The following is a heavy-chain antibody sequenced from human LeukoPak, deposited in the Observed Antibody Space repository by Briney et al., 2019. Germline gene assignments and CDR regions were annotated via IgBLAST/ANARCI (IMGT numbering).Heavy chain of an antibody. CDR1: GGSISSSSYY. D-gene: IGHD2-21*02. CDR3: ARVRGGDCLDY. J-gene: IGHJ4*02. Sequence: ETLSLTCTVSGGSISSSSYYWGWIRQPPGKGLEWVSAISGSGGSTYYADSVKGRFTISRDNSKNTLYLQMNSLRAEDTAVYYCARVRGGDCLDYWGQGTLVTVSS. V-gene: IGHV3-23*01. CDR2: ISGSGGST.